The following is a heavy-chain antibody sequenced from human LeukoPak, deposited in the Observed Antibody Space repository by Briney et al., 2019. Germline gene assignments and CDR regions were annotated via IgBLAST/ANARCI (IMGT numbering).Heavy chain of an antibody. Sequence: ASVKVSCKASGYTFTGYAIHWVRQAPGQRLEWMGWINAGNGNTKYSQKFQDRVTIARDTSASTAYMELSSLRSEDTAVYYCARDLGGSYLDYWGQGTLVTVSS. CDR2: INAGNGNT. CDR1: GYTFTGYA. V-gene: IGHV1-3*01. D-gene: IGHD1-26*01. CDR3: ARDLGGSYLDY. J-gene: IGHJ4*02.